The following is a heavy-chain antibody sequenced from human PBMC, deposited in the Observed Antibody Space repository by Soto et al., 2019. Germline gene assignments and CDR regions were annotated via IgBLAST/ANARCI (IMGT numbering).Heavy chain of an antibody. CDR2: ISYDGNNQ. V-gene: IGHV3-30-3*01. Sequence: QVQLVDSGGGLVQPGGSLRLSCAASGFLFNTYAMHWVRQAPGKGLEWVAVISYDGNNQDYADSVRGRLTISRDNSRNTLYLQMNSLRSEDTAVYYCARPGSGYDVLSGQYFYFYHTVDVWGQGTTVTVSS. J-gene: IGHJ6*02. CDR3: ARPGSGYDVLSGQYFYFYHTVDV. D-gene: IGHD3-3*01. CDR1: GFLFNTYA.